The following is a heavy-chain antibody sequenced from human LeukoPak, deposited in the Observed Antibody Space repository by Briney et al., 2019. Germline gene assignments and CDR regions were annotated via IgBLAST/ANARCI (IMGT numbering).Heavy chain of an antibody. Sequence: SVKVSCKASGGTFSSYAISWVRQAPGQGLEWMGGIIPIFGTANYAQKFQGRVTITADESTSTAYMELRSLRSDDTAVYCCARDSFQGGYYFDYWGQGTLATVSS. CDR2: IIPIFGTA. CDR1: GGTFSSYA. CDR3: ARDSFQGGYYFDY. D-gene: IGHD3-10*01. J-gene: IGHJ4*02. V-gene: IGHV1-69*13.